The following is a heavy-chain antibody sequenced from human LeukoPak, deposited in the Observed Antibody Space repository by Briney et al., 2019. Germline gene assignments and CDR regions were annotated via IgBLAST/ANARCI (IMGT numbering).Heavy chain of an antibody. Sequence: GGSLRLSCAASRFTVSINYVTWVRQAPGKGLEWVSVIYSGGSTYYADSVKGRFTISRDNSKNTLYLQMNSLRAEDTAVYYCAPYYYDSSGYWHYFDYWGQGTLVTVSS. J-gene: IGHJ4*02. D-gene: IGHD3-22*01. CDR2: IYSGGST. CDR1: RFTVSINY. V-gene: IGHV3-66*02. CDR3: APYYYDSSGYWHYFDY.